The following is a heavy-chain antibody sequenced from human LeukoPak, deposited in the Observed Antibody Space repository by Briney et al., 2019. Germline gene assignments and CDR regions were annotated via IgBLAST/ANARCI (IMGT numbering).Heavy chain of an antibody. D-gene: IGHD3-10*01. CDR1: GDSVSSNSAA. CDR2: TYYRSKWYN. CDR3: ARGSITMVRGVMTNWFDP. Sequence: SQTLSLTCAISGDSVSSNSAAWNWIRQSPSRGLEWLGRTYYRSKWYNDYAVSVKSRITINPDTSKNQFSLQLNSVTPEDTAMYYCARGSITMVRGVMTNWFDPWGQGTLVTVSS. J-gene: IGHJ5*02. V-gene: IGHV6-1*01.